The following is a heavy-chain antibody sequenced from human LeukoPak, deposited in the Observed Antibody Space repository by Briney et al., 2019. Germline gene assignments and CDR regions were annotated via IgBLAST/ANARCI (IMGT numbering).Heavy chain of an antibody. CDR2: ISYDGSNK. D-gene: IGHD5-18*01. CDR1: GFTFSSYN. J-gene: IGHJ3*02. V-gene: IGHV3-30-3*01. CDR3: GRDTVGYGGAFDI. Sequence: GGSLRLSCVASGFTFSSYNMHWVRQAPGKGLEWVAVISYDGSNKYYADSVKGRSTISRDNSKNTLYLQVNSLRPEDTAVYYCGRDTVGYGGAFDIWGQGTMVTISS.